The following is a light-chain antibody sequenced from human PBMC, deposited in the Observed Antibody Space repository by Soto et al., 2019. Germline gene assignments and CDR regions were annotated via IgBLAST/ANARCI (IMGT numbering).Light chain of an antibody. Sequence: DIVMTQSPDSLAVSLGERATINCKSSQSVLYTSNNKNHLAWYQQKPGQPPKLLIYWTSTRESGVPDRFSGSGSGTDFTLTISSLQAEDVAVYYCHQFYSIPITFGPGTKVVIK. CDR2: WTS. CDR1: QSVLYTSNNKNH. V-gene: IGKV4-1*01. CDR3: HQFYSIPIT. J-gene: IGKJ3*01.